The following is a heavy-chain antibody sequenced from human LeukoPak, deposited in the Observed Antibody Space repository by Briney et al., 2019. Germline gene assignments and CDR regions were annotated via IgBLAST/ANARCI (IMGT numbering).Heavy chain of an antibody. CDR3: VKDRGNHVTDY. CDR1: GGSISSSTCY. J-gene: IGHJ4*02. CDR2: ICYSGST. Sequence: PSETLSLTCTVSGGSISSSTCYWGWIRQPPGKGLEWIGTICYSGSTHYSSSLKSRVTISVDTSKNQFSLKLSSVTAADTAVYYCVKDRGNHVTDYWGQGTLVTVSS. D-gene: IGHD1-14*01. V-gene: IGHV4-39*07.